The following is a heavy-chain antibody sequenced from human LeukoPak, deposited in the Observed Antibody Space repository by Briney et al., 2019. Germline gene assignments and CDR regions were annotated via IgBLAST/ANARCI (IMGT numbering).Heavy chain of an antibody. J-gene: IGHJ4*02. V-gene: IGHV3-48*03. D-gene: IGHD3-9*01. Sequence: GGSLRLSCAASGFTFSSYEMNWVRQAPGKGLEWVSYISSSGSTISSADPVKGRLTISRDNAKNSLYLQMNSLRAEDTAVYYCARYDILTGYRPNFDYWGQGTLVTVSS. CDR1: GFTFSSYE. CDR3: ARYDILTGYRPNFDY. CDR2: ISSSGSTI.